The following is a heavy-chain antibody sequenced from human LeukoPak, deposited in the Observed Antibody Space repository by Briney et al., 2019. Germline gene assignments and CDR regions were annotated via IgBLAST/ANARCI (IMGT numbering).Heavy chain of an antibody. CDR1: GYTLTESS. V-gene: IGHV1-24*01. D-gene: IGHD3-3*01. J-gene: IGHJ4*02. Sequence: ASVRVSCKVSGYTLTESSMHWVRQAPGKGLEWMGGFYPEDGETIYAQKFQGRVTITEDTSKDAADMALSSLRSEESAVYCCAAVQFLFDYWGQGPLVTVSS. CDR2: FYPEDGET. CDR3: AAVQFLFDY.